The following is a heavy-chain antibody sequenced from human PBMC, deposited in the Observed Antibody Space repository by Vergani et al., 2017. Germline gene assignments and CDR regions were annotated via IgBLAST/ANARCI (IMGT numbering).Heavy chain of an antibody. Sequence: QVQLQESGPGLVRPSETLSLTCTVSAYSISSGFFWGWIRQPPGKGLEWIGSMDYNGLAYYSPSLKSRVTISVDTPKNHFSLKLSSVTAADTAVYYCVRDKTYYDTFIGYAGYYFDSWGQGALVTVS. CDR2: MDYNGLA. CDR3: VRDKTYYDTFIGYAGYYFDS. V-gene: IGHV4-38-2*02. D-gene: IGHD3-9*01. CDR1: AYSISSGFF. J-gene: IGHJ4*02.